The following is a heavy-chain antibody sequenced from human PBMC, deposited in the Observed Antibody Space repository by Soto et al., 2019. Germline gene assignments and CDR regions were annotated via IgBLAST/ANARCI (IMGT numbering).Heavy chain of an antibody. Sequence: QVQLVQSGAEVKKPGASVKVSCKVSGYTLTELSMHWVRQAPGKGLEWMGGFDPEDGETIYAQKFQGRVTMTEDTSTDTAYMELISLRSEDTAVYYCATAARLVVVAATFWGSWGQGTLVTVSS. CDR2: FDPEDGET. CDR1: GYTLTELS. CDR3: ATAARLVVVAATFWGS. D-gene: IGHD2-15*01. J-gene: IGHJ5*02. V-gene: IGHV1-24*01.